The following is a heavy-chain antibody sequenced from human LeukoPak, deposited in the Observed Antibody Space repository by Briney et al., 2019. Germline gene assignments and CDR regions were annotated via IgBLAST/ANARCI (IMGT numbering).Heavy chain of an antibody. V-gene: IGHV4-39*07. Sequence: PSGTLSLTCAVSGGSISSSSYYWGWIRQPPGKGLEWIGSIYYSGSTYYNPSLKSRVTISVDTSKNQFSLKLSSVTAADTAVYYCARALGAIIPHAFDIWGQGTMVTVSS. CDR3: ARALGAIIPHAFDI. CDR1: GGSISSSSYY. CDR2: IYYSGST. D-gene: IGHD1-26*01. J-gene: IGHJ3*02.